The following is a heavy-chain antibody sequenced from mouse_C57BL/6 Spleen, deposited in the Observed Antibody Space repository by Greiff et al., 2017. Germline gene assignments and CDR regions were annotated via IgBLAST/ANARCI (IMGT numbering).Heavy chain of an antibody. J-gene: IGHJ2*01. V-gene: IGHV1-80*01. D-gene: IGHD1-3*01. CDR3: ARSGGNSLFDY. CDR1: GYAFSSYW. CDR2: IYPGDGDT. Sequence: VQLQQSGAELVKPGASVKISCKASGYAFSSYWMNWVKQRPGQGLEWIGQIYPGDGDTNYNGKFKGKAILTADKSSSTAYMQLSSLTSEDSAVYFCARSGGNSLFDYWGQGTTLTVSS.